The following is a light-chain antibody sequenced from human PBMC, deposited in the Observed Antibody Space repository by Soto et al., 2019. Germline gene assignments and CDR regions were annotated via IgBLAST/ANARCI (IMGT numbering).Light chain of an antibody. J-gene: IGLJ1*01. CDR2: EVS. CDR1: SSDVGAYNY. CDR3: SSYTRSDNYA. Sequence: QSALTQPASVSGSPGQSITISCTGTSSDVGAYNYVSWYQQHPGKAPKVIIYEVSNRTSRVSNRFSGSKSGNTASMTISGLQVDDEADYYCSSYTRSDNYAFGTGTKLTVL. V-gene: IGLV2-14*01.